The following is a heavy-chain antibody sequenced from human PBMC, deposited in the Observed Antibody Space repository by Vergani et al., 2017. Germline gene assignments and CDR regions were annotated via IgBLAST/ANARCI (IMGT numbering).Heavy chain of an antibody. CDR1: GYTFTDYY. CDR2: VDPEDGET. J-gene: IGHJ6*02. Sequence: EVQLVQSGAEVKKPGATMKISCKVSGYTFTDYYMHWVQQAPGKGLEWMGLVDPEDGETIYAEKFQGRVTITADTSTDTAYMELSSLRSEDTAVYYCARLQVIVGATTYYYGMDVWGQGTTVTVSS. CDR3: ARLQVIVGATTYYYGMDV. D-gene: IGHD1-26*01. V-gene: IGHV1-69-2*01.